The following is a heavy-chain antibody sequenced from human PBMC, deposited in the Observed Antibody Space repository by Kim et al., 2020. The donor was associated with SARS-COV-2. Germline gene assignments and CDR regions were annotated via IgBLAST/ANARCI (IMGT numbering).Heavy chain of an antibody. CDR2: IYSGGSST. CDR1: GFTFSSYA. V-gene: IGHV3-23*03. J-gene: IGHJ4*02. Sequence: GGSLRLSCTASGFTFSSYAMSWVRQAPGKGLEWVSVIYSGGSSTYYADSVKGRFTISRDNSKNTLYLQMNSLRAEDTVVYYCAKVDCAGDCYPYYFDFWGQGTLVTVSS. CDR3: AKVDCAGDCYPYYFDF. D-gene: IGHD2-21*02.